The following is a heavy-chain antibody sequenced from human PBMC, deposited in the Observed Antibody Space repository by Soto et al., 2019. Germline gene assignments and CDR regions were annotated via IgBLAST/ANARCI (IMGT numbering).Heavy chain of an antibody. Sequence: ASVKVSCKASGYTFTSYAMHWVRQAPGQRLEWMGWINAGNGNTKYSQKFQGRVTITRDTSASTAYMELSSLRSEDTAVYYCARGVRYSSSSNDFDYWGQGTLVTVSS. D-gene: IGHD6-6*01. CDR1: GYTFTSYA. CDR3: ARGVRYSSSSNDFDY. CDR2: INAGNGNT. V-gene: IGHV1-3*01. J-gene: IGHJ4*02.